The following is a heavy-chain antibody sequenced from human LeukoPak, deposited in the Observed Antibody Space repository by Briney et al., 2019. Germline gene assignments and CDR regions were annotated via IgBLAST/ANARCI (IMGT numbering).Heavy chain of an antibody. J-gene: IGHJ3*02. CDR2: IHHSGNT. CDR1: GGSISSSNW. D-gene: IGHD2-2*01. CDR3: ARGYCRGTSCNRYTFDM. Sequence: SETLSLTCAVSGGSISSSNWWSWVRQPPGKGLEWLGEIHHSGNTNYNPSLKSRVTISEDRSKNQFSLKLSSVTAADTAVYYCARGYCRGTSCNRYTFDMWGQGTMVTVSS. V-gene: IGHV4-4*02.